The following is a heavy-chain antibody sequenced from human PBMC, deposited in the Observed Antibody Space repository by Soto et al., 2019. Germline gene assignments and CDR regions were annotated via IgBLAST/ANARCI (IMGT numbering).Heavy chain of an antibody. CDR3: NKGTDGY. Sequence: GGSLRLSCAASGFTFSSYGMHWVRQAPGKGLEWVAVISYDGSNKYYADSVEGRFTISRDNSKNTLYLQMNSLRAEDTAVYYCNKGTDGYWGQGTLVTVSS. V-gene: IGHV3-30*03. CDR1: GFTFSSYG. CDR2: ISYDGSNK. D-gene: IGHD1-1*01. J-gene: IGHJ4*02.